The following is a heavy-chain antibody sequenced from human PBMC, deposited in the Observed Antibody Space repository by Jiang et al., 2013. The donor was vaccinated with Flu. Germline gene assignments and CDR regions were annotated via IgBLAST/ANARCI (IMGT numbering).Heavy chain of an antibody. CDR3: ARYLSSSWTHDY. J-gene: IGHJ4*02. D-gene: IGHD6-13*01. Sequence: RQMPGKGLEWMGIIYPGDSDTRYSPSFQGQVTISADKSISTAYLQWSSLKASDTAMYYCARYLSSSWTHDYWGQGTLVTVSS. V-gene: IGHV5-51*01. CDR2: IYPGDSDT.